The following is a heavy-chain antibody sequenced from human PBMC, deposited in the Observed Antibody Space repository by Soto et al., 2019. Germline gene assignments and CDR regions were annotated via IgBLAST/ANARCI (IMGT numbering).Heavy chain of an antibody. CDR1: GFTFSSYG. Sequence: PGGSLRLSCAASGFTFSSYGMHWVRQAPGKGLEWVAVITYDGTNIHYADSVRGRFTISRDNSKDTLYLQMNSLRAEDTAVYYCAKDSPSDYDFWSGPSFDYWGQGVLVTVSS. V-gene: IGHV3-30*18. J-gene: IGHJ4*02. D-gene: IGHD3-3*01. CDR2: ITYDGTNI. CDR3: AKDSPSDYDFWSGPSFDY.